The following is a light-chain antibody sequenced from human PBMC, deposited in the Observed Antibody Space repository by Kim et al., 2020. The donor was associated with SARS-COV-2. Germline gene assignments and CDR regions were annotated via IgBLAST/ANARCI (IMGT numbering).Light chain of an antibody. CDR3: QQGQT. J-gene: IGKJ1*01. Sequence: SFLSASVGDRVTITCRASQGISSYLAWYQQKPWKAPKLLIYAASNLQSGVPSRFSGSGSGTEFTLTISSLQPEDFATYYCQQGQTFGQGTKVDI. CDR2: AAS. V-gene: IGKV1-9*01. CDR1: QGISSY.